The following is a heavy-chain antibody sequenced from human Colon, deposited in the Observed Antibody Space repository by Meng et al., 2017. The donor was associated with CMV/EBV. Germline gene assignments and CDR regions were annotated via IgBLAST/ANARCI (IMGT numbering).Heavy chain of an antibody. CDR1: GGSISSDSYY. D-gene: IGHD5-12*01. CDR2: VYYSGST. J-gene: IGHJ4*02. CDR3: LNRAYSQGQDF. V-gene: IGHV4-61*01. Sequence: GSLRLSCTVSGGSISSDSYYWSWIRQSPEKGLEWIGYVYYSGSTDYNPSLQRRVTMSVDTSKNQFSLNVTSVTAADTAVYYCLNRAYSQGQDFWGQGMLVTVSS.